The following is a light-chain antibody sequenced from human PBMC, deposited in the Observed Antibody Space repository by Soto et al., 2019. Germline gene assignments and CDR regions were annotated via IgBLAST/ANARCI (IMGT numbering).Light chain of an antibody. CDR1: QSINTY. V-gene: IGKV1-39*01. J-gene: IGKJ1*01. CDR3: QQSYSIPSIT. CDR2: AAS. Sequence: DIQMTQSPSSLSASVGDRVTITCRASQSINTYLNWYQQKPGKAPKLLIYAASSLQSGVPSRFSGSGSGTDFTLTISSLQPEDFATYYCQQSYSIPSITFGQGTKVDIK.